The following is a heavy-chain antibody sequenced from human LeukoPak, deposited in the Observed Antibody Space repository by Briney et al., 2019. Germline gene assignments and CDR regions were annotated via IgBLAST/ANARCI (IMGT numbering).Heavy chain of an antibody. CDR3: ARGVAAAGTHFDF. CDR2: IIPFLGIP. V-gene: IGHV1-69*04. Sequence: GSSVKVSCKASGGTFSSFAISWVRQAPGQGLEWMGRIIPFLGIPNYARKFQGRVTITADKSTSAAYMELSSLRSEDTAVFYCARGVAAAGTHFDFWGQGTLVTVSS. J-gene: IGHJ4*02. D-gene: IGHD6-13*01. CDR1: GGTFSSFA.